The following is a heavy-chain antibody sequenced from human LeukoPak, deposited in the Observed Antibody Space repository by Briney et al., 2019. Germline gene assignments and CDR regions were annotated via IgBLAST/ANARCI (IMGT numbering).Heavy chain of an antibody. V-gene: IGHV3-23*01. CDR2: ISGSGGST. D-gene: IGHD3-10*01. CDR3: AKDKSITMVRGVFGFDY. Sequence: GGSLRLSCAASGFTFSSYAMSWVRQAPGKGLEWVSAISGSGGSTYYADSVKGRFTISRDNSKNTLYLQMNSLRAEDTAVYYRAKDKSITMVRGVFGFDYWGQGTLVTVSS. J-gene: IGHJ4*02. CDR1: GFTFSSYA.